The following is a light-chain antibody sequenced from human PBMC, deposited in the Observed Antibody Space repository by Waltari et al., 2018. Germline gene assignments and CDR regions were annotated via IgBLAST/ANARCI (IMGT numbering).Light chain of an antibody. J-gene: IGLJ2*01. CDR2: QDS. Sequence: SYELTQPPSVSVSPGQTASVTCSGDKLGDKSACWYQQTPGQSPVLVIYQDSKRPSGIPWRISGSNSGNTATLTISGTQAMDEADYYCQVWDSSTAGVFGGGTKLTVL. CDR3: QVWDSSTAGV. CDR1: KLGDKS. V-gene: IGLV3-1*01.